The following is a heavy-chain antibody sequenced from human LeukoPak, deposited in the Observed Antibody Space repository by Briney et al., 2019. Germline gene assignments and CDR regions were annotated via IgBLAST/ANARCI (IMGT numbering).Heavy chain of an antibody. J-gene: IGHJ4*02. V-gene: IGHV4-59*01. CDR3: ARERKVDRYFDY. D-gene: IGHD2-2*01. CDR1: GGSMSSYY. CDR2: IYNSGIN. Sequence: KPSETLSLTCTVSGGSMSSYYWNWIRQAPGKGLEWIGYIYNSGINKYNPSLKSRVTISVDTSKNQLSLKLNSVTAADTAVYYCARERKVDRYFDYWGQGTLVTVSS.